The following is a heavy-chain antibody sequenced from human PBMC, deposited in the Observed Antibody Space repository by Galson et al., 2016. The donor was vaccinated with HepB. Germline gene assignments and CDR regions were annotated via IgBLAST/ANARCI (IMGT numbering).Heavy chain of an antibody. J-gene: IGHJ4*02. CDR2: ISGGSSRI. V-gene: IGHV3-48*01. CDR3: ARELGSHWNDRGVDY. CDR1: GFTFSSYT. D-gene: IGHD1-1*01. Sequence: SLRLSCAASGFTFSSYTMDWVRQAPGKGLEWISYISGGSSRIYYADSVKGRFTISRDNTKNSLYLQMNSLGAEDTAVYYCARELGSHWNDRGVDYWGQGTLVTVSS.